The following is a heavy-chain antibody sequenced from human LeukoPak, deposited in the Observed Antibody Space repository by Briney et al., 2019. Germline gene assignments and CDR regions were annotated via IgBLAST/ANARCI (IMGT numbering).Heavy chain of an antibody. V-gene: IGHV1-8*03. Sequence: ASVKVSCKASGYTFTSYDINWVRQATGQGLEWMGWMNPNSGNTGYAQKFQGRGTITRNTAISTAYMELSSLRSEDTAVYYCARGGYGGTPYYYYMDVWGKGTTVTVSS. CDR2: MNPNSGNT. D-gene: IGHD4-23*01. J-gene: IGHJ6*03. CDR1: GYTFTSYD. CDR3: ARGGYGGTPYYYYMDV.